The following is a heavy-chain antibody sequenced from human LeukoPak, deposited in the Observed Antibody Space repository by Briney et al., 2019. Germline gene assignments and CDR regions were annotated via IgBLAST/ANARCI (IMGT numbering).Heavy chain of an antibody. Sequence: PSETLSLTCTVSGGSISSYYWSWIRQPPGKGLEWIGYTYYSGSTNYNPSLKSRVTISVDTSKNQFSLKLSSVTAADTAVYYCARALGSGWLMGYWGQGTLVTVSS. CDR3: ARALGSGWLMGY. D-gene: IGHD6-19*01. J-gene: IGHJ4*02. CDR2: TYYSGST. V-gene: IGHV4-59*01. CDR1: GGSISSYY.